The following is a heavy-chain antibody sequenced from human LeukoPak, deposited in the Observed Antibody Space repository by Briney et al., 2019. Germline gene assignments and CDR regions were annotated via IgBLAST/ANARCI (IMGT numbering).Heavy chain of an antibody. Sequence: GASVKVSCKSSGYTFTGYYMHWARQAPGQGLEWMGWINPNSGGTNYAQRFQGRVTMTRDTSISTAYMELSRLRSDDTAVYYCGREYYDSSGSWFDPWGQGTLVTVSS. CDR3: GREYYDSSGSWFDP. D-gene: IGHD3-22*01. J-gene: IGHJ5*02. CDR1: GYTFTGYY. CDR2: INPNSGGT. V-gene: IGHV1-2*02.